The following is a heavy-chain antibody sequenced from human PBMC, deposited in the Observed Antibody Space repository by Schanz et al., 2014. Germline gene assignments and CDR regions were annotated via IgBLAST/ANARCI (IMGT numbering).Heavy chain of an antibody. D-gene: IGHD2-2*01. CDR2: IDGKSTTV. CDR1: GFSFSSYS. CDR3: AKDSTHIDIVLVPTAIDY. V-gene: IGHV3-48*01. J-gene: IGHJ4*02. Sequence: EADLVESGGGLIQRGESLRLSCSASGFSFSSYSMNWVRQAPGKGLEWLSYIDGKSTTVYYADSVKGRFTISRDNSKNTLYLHMNTLRSEDTAVYYCAKDSTHIDIVLVPTAIDYWGQGTLXTVSS.